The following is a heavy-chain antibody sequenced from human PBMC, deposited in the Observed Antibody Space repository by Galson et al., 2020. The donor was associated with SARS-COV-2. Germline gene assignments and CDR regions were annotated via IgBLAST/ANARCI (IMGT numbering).Heavy chain of an antibody. CDR1: AFTFSSYS. CDR2: ISSSSSYI. D-gene: IGHD6-19*01. J-gene: IGHJ4*02. CDR3: ARVGSSGWYRFDY. V-gene: IGHV3-21*04. Sequence: GGSLRLSCAASAFTFSSYSMNCVRQAPGKGLEWVSSISSSSSYIYYADSVKGRFTISRDNAKNSLYLQMNSLRAEDTAVYYCARVGSSGWYRFDYWGQGTLVTVSS.